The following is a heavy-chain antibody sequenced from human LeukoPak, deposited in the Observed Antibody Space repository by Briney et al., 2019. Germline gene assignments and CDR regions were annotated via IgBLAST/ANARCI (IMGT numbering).Heavy chain of an antibody. J-gene: IGHJ3*02. D-gene: IGHD3-10*01. CDR1: DFNLTTKV. CDR3: ARAVGYGAASSGFDT. CDR2: IIRDGTGT. V-gene: IGHV3-74*01. Sequence: GGSLRLSCAVSDFNLTTKVMNWVRQAPGKGLGWVSRIIRDGTGTDYADFVKGRFAISRDSAKNTLYLQMNSLRAEAAAVYYCARAVGYGAASSGFDTWGQGTMVTVSS.